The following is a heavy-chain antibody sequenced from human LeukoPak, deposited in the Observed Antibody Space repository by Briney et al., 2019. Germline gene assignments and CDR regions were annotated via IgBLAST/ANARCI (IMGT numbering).Heavy chain of an antibody. Sequence: ASVKVSCKASGYTFTSYGISWVRQVPGQGLEWMGWISAYTGNTNYAQNLQGRVTMTTDTSTRTAYMDLRSLRSDDTAVYYCARDYYDSSGYYVGYWGQGTLVTVSS. J-gene: IGHJ4*02. CDR1: GYTFTSYG. CDR2: ISAYTGNT. CDR3: ARDYYDSSGYYVGY. D-gene: IGHD3-22*01. V-gene: IGHV1-18*01.